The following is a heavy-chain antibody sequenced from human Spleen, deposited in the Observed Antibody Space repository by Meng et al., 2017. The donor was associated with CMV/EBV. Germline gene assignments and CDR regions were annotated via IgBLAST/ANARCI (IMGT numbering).Heavy chain of an antibody. Sequence: GESLKISCAASGFTFSSYSMNWVRQAPGKGLEWVSSISSSSSYIYYADSVKGRFTISRDNAKNSLYLQMNSLRAEDTAVYYCARSKGNWVDAFDIWGQGTMVTVSS. CDR2: ISSSSSYI. J-gene: IGHJ3*02. CDR1: GFTFSSYS. D-gene: IGHD7-27*01. V-gene: IGHV3-21*01. CDR3: ARSKGNWVDAFDI.